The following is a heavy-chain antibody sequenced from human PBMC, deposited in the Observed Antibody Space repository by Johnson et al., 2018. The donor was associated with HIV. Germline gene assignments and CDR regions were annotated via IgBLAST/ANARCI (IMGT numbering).Heavy chain of an antibody. Sequence: MQLVESGGGLIQPGGSLRLSCAASGFTVSSNYMSWVRQAPGKGLEWVSVIYSGCSTYYADSVKGRFMISRDNAKNSLYLQMNSLRAEDTAAFYCVRERQSGTMQLWLRVNDAFDIWCQGTMVTVSS. D-gene: IGHD5-18*01. CDR2: IYSGCST. CDR3: VRERQSGTMQLWLRVNDAFDI. CDR1: GFTVSSNY. J-gene: IGHJ3*02. V-gene: IGHV3-53*01.